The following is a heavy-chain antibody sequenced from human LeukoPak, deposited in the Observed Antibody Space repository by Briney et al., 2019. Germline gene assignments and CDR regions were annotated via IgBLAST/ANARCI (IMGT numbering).Heavy chain of an antibody. Sequence: PGRSLRLSCAASGFTFSSYGMHWVRQTPGKGLEWVAVISYDGSNKYYADSVKGRFTISRDNSKNTLYLQMNSLRAEDTAVYYCAQGGGGYGFDYWGQGTLVTVSS. V-gene: IGHV3-30*18. CDR3: AQGGGGYGFDY. D-gene: IGHD6-25*01. CDR1: GFTFSSYG. J-gene: IGHJ4*02. CDR2: ISYDGSNK.